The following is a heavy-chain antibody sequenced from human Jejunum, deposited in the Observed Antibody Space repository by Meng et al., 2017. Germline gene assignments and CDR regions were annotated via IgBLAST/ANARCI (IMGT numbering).Heavy chain of an antibody. CDR1: GFTFGDYD. CDR3: AKLGVDTPFDY. Sequence: GGSLRLSCAASGFTFGDYDMNWVRQAPGRGLEWVSGIGWNSGDIVYADSVKGRFTISRDNVKNSLYLQMNSLRGEDTAFYYCAKLGVDTPFDYWGQGTLVTVSS. D-gene: IGHD3/OR15-3a*01. J-gene: IGHJ4*02. CDR2: IGWNSGDI. V-gene: IGHV3-9*01.